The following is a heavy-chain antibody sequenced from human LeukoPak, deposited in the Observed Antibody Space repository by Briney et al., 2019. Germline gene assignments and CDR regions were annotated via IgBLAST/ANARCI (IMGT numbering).Heavy chain of an antibody. D-gene: IGHD4-11*01. J-gene: IGHJ4*02. CDR2: INPISGDT. V-gene: IGHV1-2*02. Sequence: ASVKVSCKASGYTFTGYYMHWVRQAPGQGGEWMGSINPISGDTTSPQKFPGGATMTRDTSISPAYMELSRLRSADTAVYYCARGVDLYSNYFDYWGQGTPVTVSS. CDR1: GYTFTGYY. CDR3: ARGVDLYSNYFDY.